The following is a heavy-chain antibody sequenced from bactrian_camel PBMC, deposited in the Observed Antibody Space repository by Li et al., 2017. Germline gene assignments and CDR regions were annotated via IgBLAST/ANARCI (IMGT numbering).Heavy chain of an antibody. V-gene: IGHV3S1*01. Sequence: HVQLVESGGGSVQAGGSLRLSCAASVFSSSSNCTVWFRQAPGKEREGVAALYQGGAKTYIADPVKGRFTVSIDNAKNTLDLQMNNLQPDDTAMFYCAADRVRAGAYCGTILTHFQHINYWGQGTQVTVS. CDR1: VFSSSSNC. CDR3: AADRVRAGAYCGTILTHFQHINY. D-gene: IGHD8*01. J-gene: IGHJ4*01. CDR2: LYQGGAKT.